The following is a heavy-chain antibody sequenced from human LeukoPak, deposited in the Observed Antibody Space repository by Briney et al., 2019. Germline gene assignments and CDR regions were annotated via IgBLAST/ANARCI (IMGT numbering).Heavy chain of an antibody. CDR3: ARDRGCSGGSCYYFDY. D-gene: IGHD2-15*01. J-gene: IGHJ4*02. V-gene: IGHV1-2*02. CDR2: INPNSGGT. CDR1: GYTFTGYY. Sequence: ASVKVSCKASGYTFTGYYMHWVRQAPGQGLEWMGWINPNSGGTNYAQKFQGRVTMTTDTSTSTAYMELRSLRSDDTAVYYCARDRGCSGGSCYYFDYWGQGTLVTVSS.